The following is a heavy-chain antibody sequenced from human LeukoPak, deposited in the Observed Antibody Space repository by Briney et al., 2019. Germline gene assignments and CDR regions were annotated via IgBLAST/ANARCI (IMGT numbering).Heavy chain of an antibody. Sequence: GGSLRLSCAASGFAFSSYNMKWVRQAPGKGLEWVSFISTTSTYIYYADSVKGRFTVSRDNSKNLLYLQMNSLRADDTAVYYCARDSAGFDLWGQGTLVTVSS. J-gene: IGHJ4*02. V-gene: IGHV3-21*06. CDR2: ISTTSTYI. D-gene: IGHD2-15*01. CDR3: ARDSAGFDL. CDR1: GFAFSSYN.